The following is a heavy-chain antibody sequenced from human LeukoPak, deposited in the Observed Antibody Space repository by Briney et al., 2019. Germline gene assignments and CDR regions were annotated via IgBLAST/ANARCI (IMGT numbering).Heavy chain of an antibody. CDR3: ARKATAGYSSGWIDY. CDR2: VYYSGTT. V-gene: IGHV4-59*12. CDR1: GGSISSYY. D-gene: IGHD6-19*01. Sequence: SETLSLTCTVSGGSISSYYWSWIRQPPGKGLEWIGYVYYSGTTNYNPSLESRVTISVDTSKNQFSLKLSSVTAADTAVYYCARKATAGYSSGWIDYWGQGTLVTVSS. J-gene: IGHJ4*02.